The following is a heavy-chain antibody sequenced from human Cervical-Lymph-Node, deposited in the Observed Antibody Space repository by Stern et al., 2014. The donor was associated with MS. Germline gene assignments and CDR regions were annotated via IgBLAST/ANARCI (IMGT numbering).Heavy chain of an antibody. CDR3: ARGNWNYEGMGY. Sequence: VQLVESGGGVVQPGRSLRLSCAASGFTFSNYGMHWVRQAPGKGLEWLAVIWYDGNKKYYADSVKGRFTISRDNSKNTLFLQMISLTAEDTALYYCARGNWNYEGMGYWGQGTLVTVSS. CDR1: GFTFSNYG. V-gene: IGHV3-33*01. J-gene: IGHJ4*02. CDR2: IWYDGNKK. D-gene: IGHD1-7*01.